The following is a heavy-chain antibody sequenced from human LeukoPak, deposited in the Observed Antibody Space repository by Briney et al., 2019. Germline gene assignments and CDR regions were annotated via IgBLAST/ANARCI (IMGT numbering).Heavy chain of an antibody. Sequence: PSETLSLTCAVYGGSLSGYYWSWIRQPPGKGLEWIGEINHSGSTNYNPSLKSRVTISVDTSKNQFSLKLSSVTAADTAVYYCARGAPRYCSSTSCYKGARNWFDPWGQGTLVTVSS. D-gene: IGHD2-2*02. V-gene: IGHV4-34*01. CDR2: INHSGST. CDR1: GGSLSGYY. CDR3: ARGAPRYCSSTSCYKGARNWFDP. J-gene: IGHJ5*02.